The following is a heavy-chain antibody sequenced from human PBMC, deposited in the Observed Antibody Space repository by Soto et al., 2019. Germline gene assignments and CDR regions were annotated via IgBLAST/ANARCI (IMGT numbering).Heavy chain of an antibody. CDR2: IWYDGSNK. D-gene: IGHD2-15*01. J-gene: IGHJ6*02. CDR1: GFTFNTYG. Sequence: GESLRISCTTSGFTFNTYGMHWVRQAPGKWLEWVAIIWYDGSNKYYADSVKGRFTISRDNSRNTLYLQMNSLRAEDTALYYCARADCTGAYCYSWPFNYGVDVCRQGTTVTVSS. V-gene: IGHV3-33*08. CDR3: ARADCTGAYCYSWPFNYGVDV.